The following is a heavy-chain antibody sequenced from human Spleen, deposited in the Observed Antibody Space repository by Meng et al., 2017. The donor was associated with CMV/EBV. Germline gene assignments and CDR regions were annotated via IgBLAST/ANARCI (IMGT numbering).Heavy chain of an antibody. CDR3: ATLPFFGFWSGYYVDY. V-gene: IGHV3-30*02. CDR2: IWYDGRNQ. Sequence: GGSLRLSCAASGFIFNNYGMHWVRQAPGKGLEWVAVIWYDGRNQYYAESVKGRFTISRDNSKNTLDLQMSRLRLDDTAIYYCATLPFFGFWSGYYVDYWGQGTLVTVSS. CDR1: GFIFNNYG. J-gene: IGHJ4*02. D-gene: IGHD3-3*01.